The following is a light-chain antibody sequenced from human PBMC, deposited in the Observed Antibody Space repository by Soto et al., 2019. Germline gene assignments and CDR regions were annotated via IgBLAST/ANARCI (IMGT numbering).Light chain of an antibody. CDR3: HQYENWPQT. CDR1: QRISSN. J-gene: IGKJ1*01. CDR2: RAS. Sequence: EIVMTQSPATLSVSPGERATLSCRASQRISSNLAWYQQKLGQAPRLLFYRASTRATGIPARFSGSGSGTEFTLTISSLQSEDFALYSCHQYENWPQTFGQGTKVEI. V-gene: IGKV3-15*01.